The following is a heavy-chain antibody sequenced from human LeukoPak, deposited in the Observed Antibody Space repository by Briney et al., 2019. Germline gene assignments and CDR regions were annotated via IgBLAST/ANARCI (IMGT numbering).Heavy chain of an antibody. V-gene: IGHV3-23*01. D-gene: IGHD2-15*01. CDR2: VSGSGGST. J-gene: IGHJ4*02. CDR3: AKEELLVPFDY. CDR1: GFTFSSYS. Sequence: GGSLRLSCAAAGFTFSSYSMRWVRQAPGKGREWVSAVSGSGGSTYYADSVKGRFTISRDNSKTTLYLQMNSLRAEDTAVYYCAKEELLVPFDYWGQGTLVTVSS.